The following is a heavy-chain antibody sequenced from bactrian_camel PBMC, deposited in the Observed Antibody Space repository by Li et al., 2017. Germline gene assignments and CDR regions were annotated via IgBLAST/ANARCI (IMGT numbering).Heavy chain of an antibody. J-gene: IGHJ4*01. CDR1: GSVASGYC. CDR2: IYSRTDGT. Sequence: HVQLVESGGGSVRPGGSLRLSCAASGSVASGYCMTWFRQAPGKEREGVADIYSRTDGTWYADSVKGRFTISRDNAEDTMYLQMNSLKPEDSAMYYCAAGWSFGVGTLLRRHVNYWGQGTQVTVS. CDR3: AAGWSFGVGTLLRRHVNY. D-gene: IGHD3*01. V-gene: IGHV3-2*01.